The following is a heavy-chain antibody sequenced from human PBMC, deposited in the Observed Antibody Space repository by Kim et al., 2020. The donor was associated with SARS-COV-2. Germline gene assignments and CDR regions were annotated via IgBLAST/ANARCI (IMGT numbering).Heavy chain of an antibody. CDR3: ASGVVVVAATPVVAFDI. CDR1: GFTFSSYW. V-gene: IGHV3-74*01. CDR2: INSDGSST. J-gene: IGHJ3*02. Sequence: GGSLRLSCAASGFTFSSYWMHWVRQAPGKGLVWVSRINSDGSSTSYADSVKGRFTISRDNAKNTLYLQMNSLRAEDTAVYYCASGVVVVAATPVVAFDIWGQGTMVTVSS. D-gene: IGHD2-15*01.